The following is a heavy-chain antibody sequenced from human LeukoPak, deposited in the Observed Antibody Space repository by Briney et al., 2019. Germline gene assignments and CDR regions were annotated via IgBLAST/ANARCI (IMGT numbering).Heavy chain of an antibody. CDR1: GGSISSYY. CDR2: IYTSGST. CDR3: ARDALCSSTSCYYYYYYTDV. D-gene: IGHD2-2*01. V-gene: IGHV4-4*07. J-gene: IGHJ6*03. Sequence: SETLSLTCTVSGGSISSYYWSWIRQPAGKGLEWIGRIYTSGSTNYNPSLKSRVTMSVDTSKNQFSLKLSSVTAADTAVYYCARDALCSSTSCYYYYYYTDVWGKGTTVTVSS.